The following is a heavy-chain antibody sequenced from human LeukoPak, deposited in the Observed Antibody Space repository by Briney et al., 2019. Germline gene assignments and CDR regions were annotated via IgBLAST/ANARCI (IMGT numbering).Heavy chain of an antibody. J-gene: IGHJ4*02. V-gene: IGHV3-23*01. Sequence: GGSLRLSCAASGFTFSSYAMSWVRQAPGKGLEWVSAISGSGGSTYYADSVKGRFTISRDNSKNTLFLQMNSLRAKDTAVYYCAKDVSIAVAGTLDYWGQGTLVTVSS. CDR1: GFTFSSYA. CDR3: AKDVSIAVAGTLDY. CDR2: ISGSGGST. D-gene: IGHD6-19*01.